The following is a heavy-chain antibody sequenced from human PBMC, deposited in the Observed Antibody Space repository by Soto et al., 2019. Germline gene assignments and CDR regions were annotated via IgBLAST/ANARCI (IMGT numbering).Heavy chain of an antibody. J-gene: IGHJ4*02. CDR3: ARHSGSYYAAY. CDR1: GDSITSGSYY. D-gene: IGHD1-26*01. Sequence: QLQLQESGPGLVKPSETLSLTCTVSGDSITSGSYYWGWIRQPPGKGLEWIGSTYYSGSTYYNPSLKSRVIISVDTSKNQFSLRLTSVTASDTAVYYCARHSGSYYAAYWGQGTLVTVSS. CDR2: TYYSGST. V-gene: IGHV4-39*01.